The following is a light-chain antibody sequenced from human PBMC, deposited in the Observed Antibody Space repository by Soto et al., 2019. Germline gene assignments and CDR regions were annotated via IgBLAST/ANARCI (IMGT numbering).Light chain of an antibody. CDR2: GAS. V-gene: IGKV3-20*01. Sequence: EIVLTQSPGALSLSPGERATLSCRASQSVSSNFLAWYQRKPGQAPRLLIYGASSSATGVPDRFRGSVSGTDFTLTITRLEPEEFAVYDCQQYGSSPTFGQGTKVEIK. CDR1: QSVSSNF. CDR3: QQYGSSPT. J-gene: IGKJ1*01.